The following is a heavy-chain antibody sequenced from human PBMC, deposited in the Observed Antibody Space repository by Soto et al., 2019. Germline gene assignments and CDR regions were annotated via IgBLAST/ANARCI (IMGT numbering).Heavy chain of an antibody. J-gene: IGHJ6*02. D-gene: IGHD4-17*01. CDR1: GFTFSSYA. Sequence: GGSLRLSCAASGFTFSSYAMSWFRQAPGKGLEWVSAISGSGGSTYYADSVKGRFTIPRDNSKNTLYLQMNSLRAEDTAVYYCAKSRGGDYPYYYYGMDVWGQGTTVTVSS. CDR2: ISGSGGST. V-gene: IGHV3-23*01. CDR3: AKSRGGDYPYYYYGMDV.